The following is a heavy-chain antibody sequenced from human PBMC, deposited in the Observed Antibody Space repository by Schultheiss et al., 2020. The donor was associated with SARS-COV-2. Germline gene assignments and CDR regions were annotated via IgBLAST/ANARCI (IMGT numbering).Heavy chain of an antibody. CDR2: IRDDGSEK. D-gene: IGHD6-19*01. Sequence: GGSLRLSCAASGFTFSSYAMHWVRQAPGKGLEWVAYIRDDGSEKYYADSVKGRFTISRDNSKNTLYLQMNNLRAEDTAVYFCARRIAVAGTTAWYFDLWGRGTLVTVSS. J-gene: IGHJ2*01. CDR3: ARRIAVAGTTAWYFDL. V-gene: IGHV3-30*02. CDR1: GFTFSSYA.